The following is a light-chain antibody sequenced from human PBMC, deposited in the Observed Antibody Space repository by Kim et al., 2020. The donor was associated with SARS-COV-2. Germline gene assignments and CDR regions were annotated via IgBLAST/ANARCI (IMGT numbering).Light chain of an antibody. CDR2: DAS. CDR3: QQYNSFSVWT. V-gene: IGKV1-5*01. CDR1: QSISNW. Sequence: DIQMTQSPSTLSVSVGDRVTITCRASQSISNWLAWYQQKPGKAPKLLIYDASSLQSGVPSRFSGDRSGTEFTLTISSLQPDDFATYYCQQYNSFSVWTFGQGTKVDIK. J-gene: IGKJ1*01.